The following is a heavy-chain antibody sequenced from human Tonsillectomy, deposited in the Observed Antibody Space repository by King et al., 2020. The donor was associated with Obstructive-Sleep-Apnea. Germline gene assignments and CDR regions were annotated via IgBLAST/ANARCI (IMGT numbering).Heavy chain of an antibody. D-gene: IGHD6-13*01. CDR1: GFTFSSYG. J-gene: IGHJ4*02. CDR2: ISYDGINQ. CDR3: AKPSYSGSWYDY. V-gene: IGHV3-30*18. Sequence: VQLVESGGGVVQPGRSLRLSCAASGFTFSSYGSHWVRQAPGKGLEWGAVISYDGINQYYADSVKGRFTISRDNSKNTLYLQMNSLRAEDTAVYYCAKPSYSGSWYDYWGQGILVSVSS.